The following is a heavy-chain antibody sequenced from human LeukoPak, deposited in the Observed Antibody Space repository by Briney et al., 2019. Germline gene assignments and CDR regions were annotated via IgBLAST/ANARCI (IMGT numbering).Heavy chain of an antibody. J-gene: IGHJ4*02. V-gene: IGHV4-4*07. CDR3: ASGYSSGWYGGDYFDY. D-gene: IGHD6-19*01. CDR2: LYTRGST. Sequence: PSETLSLTCTVSGGSISSYYWSWIRQPAGKGLEWIGRLYTRGSTNYNPSLKSRVTMSVNTSKNQFSLKLSSVTAADTAVYYCASGYSSGWYGGDYFDYWGREPWSPSPQ. CDR1: GGSISSYY.